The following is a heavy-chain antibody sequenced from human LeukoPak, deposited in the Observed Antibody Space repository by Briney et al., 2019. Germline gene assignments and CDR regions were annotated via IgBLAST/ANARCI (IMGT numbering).Heavy chain of an antibody. J-gene: IGHJ4*02. CDR3: AGRPQPRWFGELHHFDY. Sequence: GASVKVSCKASGYTFTSYGISWVRQAPGQGLEWMGWISAYNGNTNYAQKFQGRVTMTRDTPISTAYMQLSRLRSDDTAVYYCAGRPQPRWFGELHHFDYWGQGTLVTVSS. CDR1: GYTFTSYG. CDR2: ISAYNGNT. D-gene: IGHD3-10*01. V-gene: IGHV1-18*01.